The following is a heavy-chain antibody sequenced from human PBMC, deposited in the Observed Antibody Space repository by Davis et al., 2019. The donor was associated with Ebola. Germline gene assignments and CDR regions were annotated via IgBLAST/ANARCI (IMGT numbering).Heavy chain of an antibody. CDR3: AKDPGSSWYLFFDY. Sequence: PGGSLRLSCAASGFTFSSYAMSWVRQAPGKGLEWVSAISGSGGSTYYADSVKGRFTVSRDNSKNTLYLQMNSLRAEDTAVYYCAKDPGSSWYLFFDYWGQGTLVTVSS. D-gene: IGHD6-13*01. CDR1: GFTFSSYA. V-gene: IGHV3-23*01. J-gene: IGHJ4*02. CDR2: ISGSGGST.